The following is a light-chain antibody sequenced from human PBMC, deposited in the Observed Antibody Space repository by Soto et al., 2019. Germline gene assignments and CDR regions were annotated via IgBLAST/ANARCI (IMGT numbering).Light chain of an antibody. CDR2: DAS. CDR3: LQHNSYPLT. CDR1: QSLSSW. Sequence: DIQMTQSPSSLSASVGDRVTITCRASQSLSSWLAWYQQKPGKAPKLLIYDASSLESGVPSRFSGSGSGTEFTLTISSLQPDDFAIYYCLQHNSYPLTFGGGTKVDIK. J-gene: IGKJ4*01. V-gene: IGKV1-5*01.